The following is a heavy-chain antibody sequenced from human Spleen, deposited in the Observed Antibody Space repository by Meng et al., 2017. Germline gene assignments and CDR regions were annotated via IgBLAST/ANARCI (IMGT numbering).Heavy chain of an antibody. V-gene: IGHV1-18*01. CDR2: IHPSGHP. CDR3: VKHSSDWSLDS. CDR1: GYTYTDYQ. D-gene: IGHD6-19*01. Sequence: QVRLVQSGAEVKKPGASGKVSCKASGYTYTDYQTDWVRQAPGQGLEWMGWIHPSGHPTYAQKFQGRVTMTIDTSTTTASMELRSLRSDDSALYYCVKHSSDWSLDSWGQGTLVTVSS. J-gene: IGHJ4*02.